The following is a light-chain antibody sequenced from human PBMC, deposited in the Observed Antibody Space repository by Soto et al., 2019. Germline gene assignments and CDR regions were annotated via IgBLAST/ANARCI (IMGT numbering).Light chain of an antibody. Sequence: EIVLTQSPGTLSLSPGERVTLSCRASQSVSSSYLAWYQHKPGQAPRFLIYGASTRATGIPDRFSGSGSGTDFTLTISSLQSEDFAIYYCQQYNNWPLTFGGGTKVDIK. CDR1: QSVSSSY. J-gene: IGKJ4*01. V-gene: IGKV3-20*01. CDR2: GAS. CDR3: QQYNNWPLT.